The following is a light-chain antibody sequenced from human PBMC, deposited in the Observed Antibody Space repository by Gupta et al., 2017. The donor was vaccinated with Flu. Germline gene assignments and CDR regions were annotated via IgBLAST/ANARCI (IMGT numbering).Light chain of an antibody. CDR1: QGIAGA. CDR2: DAS. J-gene: IGKJ4*01. V-gene: IGKV1-13*02. Sequence: ATQLTQSPSSLSASVGDTVTVSCRASQGIAGALAWYQQKPGKPPKLLIYDASRLESGVPSRFSGSGSGTDFTLTISSLQAEDFATYYCQQVNSFPNDFGGGTKLEIK. CDR3: QQVNSFPND.